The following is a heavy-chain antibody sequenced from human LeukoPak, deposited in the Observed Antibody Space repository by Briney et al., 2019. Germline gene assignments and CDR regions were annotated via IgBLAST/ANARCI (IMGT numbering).Heavy chain of an antibody. CDR2: ITWDGGDA. CDR1: GFTFDDHA. V-gene: IGHV3-43D*03. D-gene: IGHD6-6*01. CDR3: AMIEQVVSNVEGGY. J-gene: IGHJ4*02. Sequence: GGSLRLSCAASGFTFDDHAMQWVRQAPGKGLEWVSLITWDGGDAYYADSVKGRFTISRDNAKNSLYLQMNSLRADDTAVYFCAMIEQVVSNVEGGYWGQGTLVTVSS.